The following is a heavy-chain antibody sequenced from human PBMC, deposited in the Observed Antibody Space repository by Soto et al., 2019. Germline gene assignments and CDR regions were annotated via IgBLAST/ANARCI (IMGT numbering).Heavy chain of an antibody. CDR1: GGSISPYY. CDR2: IYYTGNT. CDR3: ARDWHYYDSSGYPRVYGMDV. J-gene: IGHJ6*02. Sequence: QVQLQESGPGLVKPSETLSLTCTVSGGSISPYYWSWIRQPPGKGLEWIGYIYYTGNTEYNPSLQSRVTISVDTSKNQFSLKLSSVTAADTAVYYCARDWHYYDSSGYPRVYGMDVWGQGTTVTVSS. D-gene: IGHD3-22*01. V-gene: IGHV4-59*01.